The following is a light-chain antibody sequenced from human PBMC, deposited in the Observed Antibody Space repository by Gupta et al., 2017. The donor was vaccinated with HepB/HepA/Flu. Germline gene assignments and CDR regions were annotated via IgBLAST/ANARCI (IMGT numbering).Light chain of an antibody. CDR3: LQHESYPRT. V-gene: IGKV5-2*01. Sequence: TQSPAIMSATVGDRVNIPCQASQSISKSMNWYQQKPGKVAKFIIQKASSLVRGIPSRFSDSGYGTEFTLTISIMRSEDSAYYFCLQHESYPRTFGQGTKVEIK. J-gene: IGKJ1*01. CDR2: KAS. CDR1: QSISKS.